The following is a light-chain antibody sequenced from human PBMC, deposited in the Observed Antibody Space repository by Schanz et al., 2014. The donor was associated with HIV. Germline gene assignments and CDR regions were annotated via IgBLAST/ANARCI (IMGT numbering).Light chain of an antibody. V-gene: IGLV2-14*02. CDR2: EVR. CDR3: SSYTSSSTWV. CDR1: SSDVGSYNL. J-gene: IGLJ3*02. Sequence: SVLTQPASVSGSLGQSITISCTGSSSDVGSYNLVSWYQQHPGKAPKLMIYEVRERPSGVSNRFSGSKSGNTASLTISGLQAEDEADYYCSSYTSSSTWVFGGGTKLTVL.